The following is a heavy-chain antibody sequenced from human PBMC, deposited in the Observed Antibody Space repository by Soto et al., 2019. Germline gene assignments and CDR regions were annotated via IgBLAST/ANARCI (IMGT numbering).Heavy chain of an antibody. CDR2: IHPSGST. CDR3: SRGIDAYKGGRT. J-gene: IGHJ5*02. V-gene: IGHV4-34*01. D-gene: IGHD1-1*01. CDR1: DESLSDYY. Sequence: QVQLHQWGAGLLKPSETLSLTCAVFDESLSDYYYTWTRQPPGKGLEWIGEIHPSGSTHYNPSLPPRVTLSQDTSKKQFSLTLLSVTAADTAVYYCSRGIDAYKGGRTWGQGTLVTVSS.